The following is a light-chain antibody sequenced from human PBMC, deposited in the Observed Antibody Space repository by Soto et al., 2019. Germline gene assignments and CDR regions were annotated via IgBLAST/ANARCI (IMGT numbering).Light chain of an antibody. J-gene: IGKJ5*01. Sequence: EIVLTQSPATLSLSPGERATLSCRASQTVGRSLAWYQQKPGQAPRLLISDASNRATGIPARFSGSGSGTDFTLTVSSLESEDFAIYFCQQRFNLPLTFGQGTRLEIK. CDR3: QQRFNLPLT. CDR1: QTVGRS. V-gene: IGKV3-11*01. CDR2: DAS.